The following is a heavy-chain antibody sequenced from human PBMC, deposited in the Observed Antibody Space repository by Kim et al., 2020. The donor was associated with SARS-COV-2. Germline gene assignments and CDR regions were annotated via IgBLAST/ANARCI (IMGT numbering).Heavy chain of an antibody. Sequence: RFTSSRDNSKNTMYLQMNSMRAEDTAVYYCAREKRVVPAVLALQNDAFDIWGQGTMVTVSS. D-gene: IGHD2-2*01. V-gene: IGHV3-30*01. J-gene: IGHJ3*02. CDR3: AREKRVVPAVLALQNDAFDI.